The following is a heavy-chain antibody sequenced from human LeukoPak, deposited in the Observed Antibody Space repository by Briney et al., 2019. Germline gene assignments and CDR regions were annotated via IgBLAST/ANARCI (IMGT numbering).Heavy chain of an antibody. J-gene: IGHJ4*02. V-gene: IGHV3-48*03. D-gene: IGHD1-26*01. CDR3: ARDNLVGTSRQVLDY. CDR1: GFTFSSYE. CDR2: ISSSGRTT. Sequence: PRGSLRLSCAAPGFTFSSYEMNSVRQAPGKGLEWVSYISSSGRTTYYGDSVKGRFTVSRDNAKNSLYLQMNSLRAEDTALYYCARDNLVGTSRQVLDYWGQGTLVTVSS.